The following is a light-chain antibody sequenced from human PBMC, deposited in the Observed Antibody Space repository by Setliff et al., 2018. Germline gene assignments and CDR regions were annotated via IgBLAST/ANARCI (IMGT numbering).Light chain of an antibody. CDR1: SSNIGTGYD. Sequence: QSVLTQPPAVSGAPGQRVTISCAGRSSNIGTGYDVHWYQQLPGTAPKRLIYGNNIRPSGVPDRFSGSQSGTSASLAITGLHSEDEADYYCQSYDSSLSAYVFGTGTKVTVL. CDR3: QSYDSSLSAYV. V-gene: IGLV1-40*01. CDR2: GNN. J-gene: IGLJ1*01.